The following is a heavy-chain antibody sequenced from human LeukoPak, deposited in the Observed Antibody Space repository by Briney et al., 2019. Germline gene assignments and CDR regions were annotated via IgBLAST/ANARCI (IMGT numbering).Heavy chain of an antibody. CDR2: IYASGST. J-gene: IGHJ5*02. CDR3: ARHMVRGVIITPRRNWFDP. V-gene: IGHV4-4*07. Sequence: PSETLSLTCTVSGYSMTSYFWSWIRQPAGKGLEWIGRIYASGSTNYNPSLKSRVTMSVDTSNNVFSLQLTSVTAADTAVYYCARHMVRGVIITPRRNWFDPWGQGTLVTVSS. CDR1: GYSMTSYF. D-gene: IGHD3-10*01.